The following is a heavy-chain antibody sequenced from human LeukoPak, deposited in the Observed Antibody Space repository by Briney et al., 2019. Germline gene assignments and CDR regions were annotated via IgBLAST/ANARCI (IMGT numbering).Heavy chain of an antibody. CDR3: ARAGGTGTSLSYYYYGMDV. V-gene: IGHV1-69*04. CDR2: IIPILGIA. D-gene: IGHD1-14*01. Sequence: SVKVSCKASGGTFSSYAISWVRQAPGQGLEWMGRIIPILGIANYAQKFQGRVTITADKSTSTAYMELSSLRSEDTAVYYCARAGGTGTSLSYYYYGMDVWGQGTTVTVSS. J-gene: IGHJ6*02. CDR1: GGTFSSYA.